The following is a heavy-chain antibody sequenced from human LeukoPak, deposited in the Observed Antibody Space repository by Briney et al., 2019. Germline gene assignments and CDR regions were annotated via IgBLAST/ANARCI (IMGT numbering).Heavy chain of an antibody. CDR2: IWYDGNNK. CDR1: GFTFSSYG. J-gene: IGHJ5*02. CDR3: ARGSGAYYTWFDP. Sequence: GGSLRLSCAASGFTFSSYGMHWVRQAPGKGLEWVAVIWYDGNNKYYADSVEGRFTISRDNSKNTLYLQMNSLRAEDTAVYYCARGSGAYYTWFDPWGQGTLVTVSS. V-gene: IGHV3-33*01. D-gene: IGHD3-16*01.